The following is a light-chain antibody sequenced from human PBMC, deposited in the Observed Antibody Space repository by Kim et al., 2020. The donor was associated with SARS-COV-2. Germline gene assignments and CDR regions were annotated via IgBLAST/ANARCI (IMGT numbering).Light chain of an antibody. V-gene: IGLV2-14*03. CDR1: RSAVGAYNY. J-gene: IGLJ1*01. CDR3: SSYTRSATCV. Sequence: GQSITISCTGTRSAVGAYNYVSWYQQHPGKAPKLMIYDVTNRPSGVSKRFSGSKSGNTTSLTISRLQAEDEADYYCSSYTRSATCVFGAGTKVTVL. CDR2: DVT.